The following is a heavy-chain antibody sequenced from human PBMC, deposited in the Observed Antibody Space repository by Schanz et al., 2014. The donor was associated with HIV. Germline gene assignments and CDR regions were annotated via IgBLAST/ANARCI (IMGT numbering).Heavy chain of an antibody. V-gene: IGHV3-30*18. Sequence: VQLLESGGGLVQPGGSLRVSCAASGFMFSSYGMSWVRQAPGKGLEWAAVISYDGSDKYYAESVKGRFIISRDNSKNTLYLQMNRLRAEDTAVYYCAKVARWDYYGMDVWGPGTTVTVSS. CDR1: GFMFSSYG. J-gene: IGHJ6*02. CDR3: AKVARWDYYGMDV. CDR2: ISYDGSDK.